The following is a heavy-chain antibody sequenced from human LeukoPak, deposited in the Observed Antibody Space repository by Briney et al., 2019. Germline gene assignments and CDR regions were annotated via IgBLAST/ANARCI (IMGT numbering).Heavy chain of an antibody. V-gene: IGHV4-34*01. CDR3: ARSSSEDAFDI. CDR1: GGSFSVYY. J-gene: IGHJ3*02. D-gene: IGHD6-6*01. CDR2: INHSGST. Sequence: KPSETLSLTCAVYGGSFSVYYWGGIRQPPGKGLEWIGEINHSGSTNYNPPLKSRVTISVDTSKNQFSLKLSSVTAADTAVYYCARSSSEDAFDIWGQGTMVTVSS.